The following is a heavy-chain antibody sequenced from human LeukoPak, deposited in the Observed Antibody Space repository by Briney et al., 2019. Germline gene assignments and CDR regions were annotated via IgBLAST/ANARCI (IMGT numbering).Heavy chain of an antibody. V-gene: IGHV1-8*01. D-gene: IGHD7-27*01. CDR3: ARGPPNWGYDY. Sequence: ASVKGSCTASGYTFTSYDFNWVRQATGQRPEWMGWMSPNSGDTGYAQKFQDRVTMTRNTSISTAYMELSSLRSDDTAVYYCARGPPNWGYDYWGPGTLVTVSS. CDR2: MSPNSGDT. J-gene: IGHJ4*02. CDR1: GYTFTSYD.